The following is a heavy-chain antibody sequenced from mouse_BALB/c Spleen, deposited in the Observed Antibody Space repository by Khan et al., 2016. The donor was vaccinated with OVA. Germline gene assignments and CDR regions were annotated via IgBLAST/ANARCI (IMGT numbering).Heavy chain of an antibody. D-gene: IGHD1-1*01. CDR2: TNPTNGRT. Sequence: QVQLKESGAELVKAGASVKMSCKASGYTFTSYWMHWVKQRLGQGLEWFAETNPTNGRTYYNEKFKSKATLTVDKSSSPAYMLLSGPTFEDSAVYYCARIKKIVGTYFDYWGQGTTLTVSS. CDR1: GYTFTSYW. CDR3: ARIKKIVGTYFDY. V-gene: IGHV1S81*02. J-gene: IGHJ2*01.